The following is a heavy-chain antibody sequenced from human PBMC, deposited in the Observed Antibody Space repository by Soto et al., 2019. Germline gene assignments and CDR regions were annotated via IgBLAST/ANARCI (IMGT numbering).Heavy chain of an antibody. V-gene: IGHV6-1*01. D-gene: IGHD5-18*01. CDR2: TYYRSKWYN. CDR3: ARGRGDTAMVTFDY. J-gene: IGHJ4*02. CDR1: GDSVSSTSAA. Sequence: QTLSLTCAISGDSVSSTSAAWKWIRQSPSRGLEWLGRTYYRSKWYNDYAVSVKSRITINPDTSKNQFSLQLNSVTPEDTAVYYCARGRGDTAMVTFDYWGQGTLVTVSS.